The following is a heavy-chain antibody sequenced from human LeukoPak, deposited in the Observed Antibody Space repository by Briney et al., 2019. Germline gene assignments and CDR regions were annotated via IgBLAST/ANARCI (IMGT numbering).Heavy chain of an antibody. CDR2: ISAYNGNT. D-gene: IGHD3-22*01. CDR3: ARDPLYYYDSSGYSEPNFDY. V-gene: IGHV1-18*01. J-gene: IGHJ4*02. CDR1: GGTFSSYA. Sequence: ASVKVSCKASGGTFSSYAISWVRQAPGQGLEWMGWISAYNGNTNYAQKLQGRVTMTTDTSTSTAYMELRSLRSDDTAVYYCARDPLYYYDSSGYSEPNFDYWGQGTLVTVSS.